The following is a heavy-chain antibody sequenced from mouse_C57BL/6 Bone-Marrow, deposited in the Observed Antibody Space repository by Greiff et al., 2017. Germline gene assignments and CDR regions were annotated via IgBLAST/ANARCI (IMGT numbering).Heavy chain of an antibody. J-gene: IGHJ4*01. Sequence: QVPLQQPGAELVRPGSSVKLSCKASGYTFTSYWMHWLKQRPIHGLEWIGNIDPSDSVTHYNQKFKVKATLPVDQSSSTAYMQLSSLTSEDSAVYYCARELAPYARDYWGQGTSVTVSS. CDR2: IDPSDSVT. V-gene: IGHV1-52*01. CDR1: GYTFTSYW. CDR3: ARELAPYARDY.